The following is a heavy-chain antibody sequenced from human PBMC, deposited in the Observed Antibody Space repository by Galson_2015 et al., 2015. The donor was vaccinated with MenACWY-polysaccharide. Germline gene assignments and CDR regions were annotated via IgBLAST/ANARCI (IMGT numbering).Heavy chain of an antibody. D-gene: IGHD1-26*01. Sequence: SVKVSCKASGYTFTGYNVHWVRQAPGQGLEWMGRINPNSGGTNYAQKFQGRVTMTRDTSINTAYMELSRLTSDDTAVYYYARYYSGNYYVDYWGQGTLVTVSS. CDR3: ARYYSGNYYVDY. CDR2: INPNSGGT. V-gene: IGHV1-2*06. J-gene: IGHJ4*02. CDR1: GYTFTGYN.